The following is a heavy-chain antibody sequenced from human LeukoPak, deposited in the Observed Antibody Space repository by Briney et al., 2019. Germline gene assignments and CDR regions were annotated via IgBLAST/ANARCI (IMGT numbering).Heavy chain of an antibody. Sequence: SVKVSCKASGGTFSIYAISWVRQAPGQGLEWMGGIIPIFGTANYAQKFQGRVTITADESTSTAYMELSSLRSEDTAVYYCASAYDYVWGSYRRLYYFDYWGQGTLVTVSS. J-gene: IGHJ4*02. CDR2: IIPIFGTA. V-gene: IGHV1-69*01. D-gene: IGHD3-16*02. CDR3: ASAYDYVWGSYRRLYYFDY. CDR1: GGTFSIYA.